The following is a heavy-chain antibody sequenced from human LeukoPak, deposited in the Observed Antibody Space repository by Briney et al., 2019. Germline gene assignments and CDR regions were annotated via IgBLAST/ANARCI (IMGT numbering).Heavy chain of an antibody. CDR3: ARGGGAYCGDDCRRTIDH. CDR2: FYSGGNT. V-gene: IGHV3-53*01. D-gene: IGHD2-21*02. CDR1: GFTVSTNY. Sequence: GGSLRLSCVVSGFTVSTNYMSWVRQAPGKGLEWVSVFYSGGNTYYADSVKGRFTISRDTSKNTLYLQMDSLRAEDTAVYYCARGGGAYCGDDCRRTIDHWGQGTLVTVST. J-gene: IGHJ4*02.